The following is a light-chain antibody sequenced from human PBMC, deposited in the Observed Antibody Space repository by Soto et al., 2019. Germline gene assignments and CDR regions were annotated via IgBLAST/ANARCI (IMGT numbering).Light chain of an antibody. Sequence: EIVLTQSPGTLSLSPGERATLSCRASQSVSNNYLAWYQQKPGQAPRLLIYGASNRATDIPARFSGSGSGTEFTLTISSLQSEDFAEYHCQQYNNWPQTFGQGTKVDIK. CDR2: GAS. CDR1: QSVSNN. CDR3: QQYNNWPQT. V-gene: IGKV3D-15*01. J-gene: IGKJ1*01.